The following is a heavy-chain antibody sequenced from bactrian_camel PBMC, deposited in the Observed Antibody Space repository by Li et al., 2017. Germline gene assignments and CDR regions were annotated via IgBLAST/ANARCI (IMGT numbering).Heavy chain of an antibody. CDR1: GFTFSTYV. J-gene: IGHJ4*01. V-gene: IGHV3S31*01. CDR2: IKGDGGKT. Sequence: VQLVESGGGLVQPGGSLRLSCATSGFTFSTYVMSWVRQGPGKGPEWVSAIKGDGGKTYYADSVKGRFTISKDSAKNTLYLQMDSLKPEDTAMYYCASYDSGFVCPSDHQSYLYWGQGTQVTVS. CDR3: ASYDSGFVCPSDHQSYLY. D-gene: IGHD3*01.